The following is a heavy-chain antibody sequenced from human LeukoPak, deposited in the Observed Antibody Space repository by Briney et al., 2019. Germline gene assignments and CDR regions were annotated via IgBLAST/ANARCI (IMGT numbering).Heavy chain of an antibody. CDR3: ATDTDYSTYGNY. V-gene: IGHV1-24*01. CDR2: FDPEDGET. D-gene: IGHD4-11*01. CDR1: GYTLTELS. Sequence: ALVNVSCKVSGYTLTELSMHWVRQAPGKGLEWMGGFDPEDGETIYAQKFQGRVTMTEDTSTDTAYMELSSLRSEDTAVYYCATDTDYSTYGNYWGQGTLVTVSS. J-gene: IGHJ4*02.